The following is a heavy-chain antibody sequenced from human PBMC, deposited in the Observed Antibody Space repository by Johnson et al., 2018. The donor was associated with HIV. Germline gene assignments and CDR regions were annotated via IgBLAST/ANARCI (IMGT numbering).Heavy chain of an antibody. CDR2: IRFNGSHK. V-gene: IGHV3-30*02. CDR3: ASPKTPTRVVRGAFDI. Sequence: QVQLVESGGGVVRPGGSLRLSCSASRFTFSYYGMHWVRQAPGKGLEWVTFIRFNGSHKYYADSVKGRFTISRDNSKNTLYLQMNSLRAEDTAVYYCASPKTPTRVVRGAFDIWGQGTMVTVSS. J-gene: IGHJ3*02. CDR1: RFTFSYYG. D-gene: IGHD3-10*01.